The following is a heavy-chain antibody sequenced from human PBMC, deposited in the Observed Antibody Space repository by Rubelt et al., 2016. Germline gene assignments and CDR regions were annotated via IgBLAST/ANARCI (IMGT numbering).Heavy chain of an antibody. CDR1: GFPFSTYA. Sequence: GESLRLSCAASGFPFSTYAMSWVRQAPGKGLEWVSGISGSGGDTFYADSVKGRFTISRDNSKNTLYLQMNSLRAEDTAVYYCTKAGGPDYCGGVSCYTGNAFPLWGQGTTVTVSS. J-gene: IGHJ6*02. D-gene: IGHD2-15*01. V-gene: IGHV3-23*01. CDR3: TKAGGPDYCGGVSCYTGNAFPL. CDR2: ISGSGGDT.